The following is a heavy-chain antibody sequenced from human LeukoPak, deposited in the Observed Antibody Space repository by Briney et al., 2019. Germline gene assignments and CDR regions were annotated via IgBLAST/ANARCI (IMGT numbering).Heavy chain of an antibody. CDR3: AREGERIAAAEPRRHVRY. D-gene: IGHD6-13*01. Sequence: ASVKVSCKASGYTFTGYYMHRVRQAPGQGLEWMGRINPNSGGTNYAQKFQGRVTMTRDTSISTAYMELSRLRSDDTAVYYCAREGERIAAAEPRRHVRYWGQGTLVTVSS. CDR2: INPNSGGT. V-gene: IGHV1-2*06. J-gene: IGHJ4*02. CDR1: GYTFTGYY.